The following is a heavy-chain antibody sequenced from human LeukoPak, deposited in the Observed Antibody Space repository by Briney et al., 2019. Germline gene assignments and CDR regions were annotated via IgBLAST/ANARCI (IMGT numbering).Heavy chain of an antibody. V-gene: IGHV1-2*02. CDR3: ARGRFGEWDNWFDP. CDR1: GYTFIGYY. D-gene: IGHD3-10*01. CDR2: INPNSGGT. Sequence: ASVKVSCKASGYTFIGYYIHWVRQAPGQGLEWMGWINPNSGGTNYAQKFQGRVTMTRDTFISTAYMELSRLTSDDTAVYFCARGRFGEWDNWFDPWGQGTLVTVSS. J-gene: IGHJ5*02.